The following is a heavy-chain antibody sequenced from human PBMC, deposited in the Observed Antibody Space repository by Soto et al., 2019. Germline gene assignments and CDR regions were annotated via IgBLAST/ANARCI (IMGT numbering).Heavy chain of an antibody. CDR2: IIPSINSA. CDR3: ARDRYFDPSGHYYYYESGY. J-gene: IGHJ4*02. Sequence: SVKVSCKASGGTFSNYAISWVRQAPGQGLEWMGGIIPSINSASYAQKFQGRATITADESTSTAYMELSSLRSEDTAVYYCARDRYFDPSGHYYYYESGYWGQGTLVTVSS. V-gene: IGHV1-69*13. CDR1: GGTFSNYA. D-gene: IGHD3-22*01.